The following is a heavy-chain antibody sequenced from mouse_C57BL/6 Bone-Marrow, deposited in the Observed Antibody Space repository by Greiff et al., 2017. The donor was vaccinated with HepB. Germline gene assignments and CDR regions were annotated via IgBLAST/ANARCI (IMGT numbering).Heavy chain of an antibody. CDR1: GYTFTSYG. CDR2: IYPRSGNT. CDR3: ARELLRSKAWFAY. J-gene: IGHJ3*01. V-gene: IGHV1-81*01. Sequence: QLQSGAELARPGASVKLSCKASGYTFTSYGISWVKQRTGQGLEWIGEIYPRSGNTYYNEKFKGKATLTADKSSSTAYMELRSLTSEDSAVYFCARELLRSKAWFAYWGQGTLVTVSA. D-gene: IGHD1-1*01.